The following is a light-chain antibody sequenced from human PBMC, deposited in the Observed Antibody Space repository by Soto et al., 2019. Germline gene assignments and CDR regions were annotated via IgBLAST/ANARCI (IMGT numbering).Light chain of an antibody. Sequence: EIVLTQSPGTLSLSPGERATLSCRASQSFSSNSLAWYQQKPGQSPRLLIYGASRRATGIPDRFSGSGSGTDFTLTISRLEPEDFAVYYCQHYADLLWTFGQGTKVEI. CDR3: QHYADLLWT. J-gene: IGKJ1*01. V-gene: IGKV3-20*01. CDR2: GAS. CDR1: QSFSSNS.